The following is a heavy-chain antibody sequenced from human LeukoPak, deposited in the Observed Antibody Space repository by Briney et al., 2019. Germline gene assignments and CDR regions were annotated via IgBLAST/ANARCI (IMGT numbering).Heavy chain of an antibody. J-gene: IGHJ4*02. CDR2: IKSDGSST. V-gene: IGHV3-74*01. D-gene: IGHD2-15*01. CDR1: GFTFSNYW. Sequence: GGSLRLSCAASGFTFSNYWMHWVRQAPGKGLVWVSRIKSDGSSTAYADSVKGRFTISRDNAKNTLYLQMNSLRAEDAAIYYCARDLGCSGGSCYPDYWGQGTLVTVSS. CDR3: ARDLGCSGGSCYPDY.